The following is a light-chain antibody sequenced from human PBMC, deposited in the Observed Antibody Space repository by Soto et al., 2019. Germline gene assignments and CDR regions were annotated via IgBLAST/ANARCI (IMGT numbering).Light chain of an antibody. CDR1: QNIGNS. CDR3: QYLGA. Sequence: EMDMTQSPATLSVAPGEGATLYCRDAQNIGNSLGWYQQRPGQAPRLLIYGAFHRATGIPARFSGSGSGTEFTLTINSLQAEDSATYYCQYLGAFGQGTKLEIK. J-gene: IGKJ2*01. V-gene: IGKV3-15*01. CDR2: GAF.